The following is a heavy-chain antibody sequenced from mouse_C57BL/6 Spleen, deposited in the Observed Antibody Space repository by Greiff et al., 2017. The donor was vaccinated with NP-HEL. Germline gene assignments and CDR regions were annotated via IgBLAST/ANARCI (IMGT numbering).Heavy chain of an antibody. J-gene: IGHJ4*01. D-gene: IGHD3-2*02. CDR3: ARYAQAGAMDY. CDR2: IYPGDGDT. Sequence: VKLMESGPELVKPGASVKISCKASGYAFSSSWMNWVKQRPGKGLEWIGRIYPGDGDTNYNGKFKGKATLTADKSSSTAYMQLSSLTSEDSAVYFCARYAQAGAMDYWGQGTSVTVSS. CDR1: GYAFSSSW. V-gene: IGHV1-82*01.